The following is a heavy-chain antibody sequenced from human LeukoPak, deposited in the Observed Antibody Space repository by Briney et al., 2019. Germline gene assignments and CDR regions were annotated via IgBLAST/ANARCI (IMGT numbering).Heavy chain of an antibody. V-gene: IGHV3-11*01. J-gene: IGHJ4*02. D-gene: IGHD2-15*01. Sequence: GGSLRLSCAASGFTFSDFYMSWIRQAPGKGLELVSYISHTGGSIYYADSVKSRFTISRDNAKNSLYLQMNIPRAEDTAMYYCARGYCSGGSCYWSYWGQGTLVIVSS. CDR2: ISHTGGSI. CDR3: ARGYCSGGSCYWSY. CDR1: GFTFSDFY.